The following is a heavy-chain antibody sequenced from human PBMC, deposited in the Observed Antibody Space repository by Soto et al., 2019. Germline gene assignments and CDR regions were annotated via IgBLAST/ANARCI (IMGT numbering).Heavy chain of an antibody. D-gene: IGHD1-26*01. Sequence: QVELVESGGGVVQPGRSLRLSCEASGFSFSRYGMHWVRQAPGKGLEWVAVIWFDGTIQYYADSVKGRFTISRDHSKSTLYLKMSSLRAEDTAVYHCARGGSGSYHLDYGGQGILVTVSS. V-gene: IGHV3-33*01. CDR1: GFSFSRYG. CDR3: ARGGSGSYHLDY. CDR2: IWFDGTIQ. J-gene: IGHJ4*02.